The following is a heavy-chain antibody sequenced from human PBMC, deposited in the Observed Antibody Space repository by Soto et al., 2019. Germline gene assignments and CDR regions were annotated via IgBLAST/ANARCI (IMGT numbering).Heavy chain of an antibody. Sequence: GGSLRLSCAASGFTFSIYAMSWVRQAPGKGLEWVSAISGSGGSTYYADSVKGRFTISRDNSKNTLYLQMNSLRAEDTAVYYCATRDVGPAAPARFDPWGQGTLVTVSS. D-gene: IGHD2-2*01. CDR1: GFTFSIYA. CDR2: ISGSGGST. J-gene: IGHJ5*02. V-gene: IGHV3-23*01. CDR3: ATRDVGPAAPARFDP.